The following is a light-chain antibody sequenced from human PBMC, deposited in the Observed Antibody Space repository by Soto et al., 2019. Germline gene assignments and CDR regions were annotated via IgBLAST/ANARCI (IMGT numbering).Light chain of an antibody. CDR3: QQHNNGPPWT. Sequence: EIVMTQSPATLSVSPGERATLSCRASQSVSSNLAWYQQKPGQATRLLMYGASTRAAGIPGRFSGGGSGTAFPPTTRSPQSEDFAVSYWQQHNNGPPWTFGQVTKVVIK. J-gene: IGKJ1*01. CDR2: GAS. V-gene: IGKV3-15*01. CDR1: QSVSSN.